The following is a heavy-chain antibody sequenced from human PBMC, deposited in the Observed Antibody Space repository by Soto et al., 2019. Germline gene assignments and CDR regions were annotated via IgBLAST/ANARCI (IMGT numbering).Heavy chain of an antibody. D-gene: IGHD3-16*01. V-gene: IGHV4-39*01. CDR1: GGSISSSSYY. CDR2: IYYSGST. Sequence: SETLSLTCTVSGGSISSSSYYWGWIRQPPGKGLEWIGSIYYSGSTYYNPSLKSRVTISVDTSKNQFSLKLSSVTAADTAVYYCASPIGENSYDKRGNYSYMDLGGKGPTAPVPS. CDR3: ASPIGENSYDKRGNYSYMDL. J-gene: IGHJ6*03.